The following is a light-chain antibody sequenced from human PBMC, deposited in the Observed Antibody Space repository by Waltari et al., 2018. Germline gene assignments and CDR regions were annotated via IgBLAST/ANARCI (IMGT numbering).Light chain of an antibody. Sequence: ETQLTQSPSSVSAYVGDRVTITCRASQDISNYLAWYQQKPAKPPKLLIYAASLLQRGVPSRFSGGGSGTDFTLTINNLQPDDFATYYCQMNYSGVFTFGPGTNVDVK. V-gene: IGKV1-27*01. J-gene: IGKJ3*01. CDR2: AAS. CDR3: QMNYSGVFT. CDR1: QDISNY.